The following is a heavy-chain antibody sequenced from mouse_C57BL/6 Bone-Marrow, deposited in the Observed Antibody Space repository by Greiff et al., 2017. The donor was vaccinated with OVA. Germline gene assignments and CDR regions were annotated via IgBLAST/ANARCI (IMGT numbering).Heavy chain of an antibody. CDR3: AREGIYDGYYGGFAY. D-gene: IGHD2-3*01. V-gene: IGHV1-52*01. J-gene: IGHJ3*01. Sequence: QVQLQQPGAELVRPGSSVKLSCKASGYTFTSYWMHWVKQRPIQGLEWIGNIDPSDSETHYNQKFKDKATLTVDKSSSTAYMQLSSLTSEDSAVYYGAREGIYDGYYGGFAYWGKGTLVTVSA. CDR2: IDPSDSET. CDR1: GYTFTSYW.